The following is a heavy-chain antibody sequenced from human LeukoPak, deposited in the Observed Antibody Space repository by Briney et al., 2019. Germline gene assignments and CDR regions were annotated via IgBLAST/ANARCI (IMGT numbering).Heavy chain of an antibody. V-gene: IGHV4-59*01. J-gene: IGHJ4*02. CDR2: IYYTGST. D-gene: IGHD3-22*01. Sequence: SETLSLTCTVSNGSISSYFWSWIRQPPGKGLEWIGYIYYTGSTNYNPSLNSRVTISVDTSKNQFSLKLSSVTAADTAVYYCARGYDSSGSIPAHFDYWGQGTLVTVSS. CDR1: NGSISSYF. CDR3: ARGYDSSGSIPAHFDY.